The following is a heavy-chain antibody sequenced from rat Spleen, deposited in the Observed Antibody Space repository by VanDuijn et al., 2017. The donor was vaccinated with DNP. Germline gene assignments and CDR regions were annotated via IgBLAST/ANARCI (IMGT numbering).Heavy chain of an antibody. CDR3: TTLGTHFDY. CDR2: ISASGGST. V-gene: IGHV5-27*01. CDR1: GFTFSYYG. J-gene: IGHJ2*01. Sequence: EVQLVETGGGLVQPGRSLKLSCAASGFTFSYYGMAWVRQAPKKGLEWVASISASGGSTSYRDSVKGRFTISRDNAKSTLYLQMDSLRSEDTATYFCTTLGTHFDYWGQGLMVTVSS. D-gene: IGHD1-4*01.